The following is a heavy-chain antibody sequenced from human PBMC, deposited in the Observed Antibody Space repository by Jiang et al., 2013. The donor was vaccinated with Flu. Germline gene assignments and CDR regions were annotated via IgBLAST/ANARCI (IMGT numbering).Heavy chain of an antibody. CDR3: AREDSSGHFDY. J-gene: IGHJ4*02. Sequence: GRVTITRDTSASTAYMELSSLRSEDTAVYYCAREDSSGHFDYWGQGTLVTVSS. V-gene: IGHV1-3*01. D-gene: IGHD3-22*01.